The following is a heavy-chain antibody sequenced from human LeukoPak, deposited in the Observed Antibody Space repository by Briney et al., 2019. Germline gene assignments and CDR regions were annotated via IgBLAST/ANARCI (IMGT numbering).Heavy chain of an antibody. V-gene: IGHV4-4*07. D-gene: IGHD3-3*01. CDR1: GGSISFYY. J-gene: IGHJ4*02. Sequence: PSETLSLTCTVSGGSISFYYWAWIRQSAGKGLEWIGRIYAGGNTNYNPSLKSRPTLSIDTSKNQFSLMLTYATAADTAIYYCARDSRYHDFWTGYVDYWGQGILVTVSS. CDR2: IYAGGNT. CDR3: ARDSRYHDFWTGYVDY.